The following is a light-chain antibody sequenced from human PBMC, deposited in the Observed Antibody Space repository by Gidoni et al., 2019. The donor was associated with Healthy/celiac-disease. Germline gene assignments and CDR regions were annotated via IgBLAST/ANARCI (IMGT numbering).Light chain of an antibody. J-gene: IGKJ4*01. V-gene: IGKV3-11*01. CDR3: QQRSNWPPLT. Sequence: EIVLTQSPAPLSLSPGERATLSCRASQSVSSYLAWYQQKPGQAPRLLIYDASNRATGIQARFSGSGSGTDFTLTISSLEPEDFAVYYCQQRSNWPPLTFGGGTKVEIK. CDR1: QSVSSY. CDR2: DAS.